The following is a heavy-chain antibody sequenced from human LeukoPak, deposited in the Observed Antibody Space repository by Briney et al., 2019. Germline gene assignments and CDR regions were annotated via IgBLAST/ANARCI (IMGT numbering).Heavy chain of an antibody. CDR3: ARDKPRGSSSGSSFDI. D-gene: IGHD1-26*01. V-gene: IGHV3-23*01. CDR2: ISGSGGST. Sequence: GGSLRLSCAASGFTFSSYAMSWVRQAPGKGLEWVSAISGSGGSTYYADSVKGRFTISRDNAKNSLYLQMNSLRAEDMAVYYCARDKPRGSSSGSSFDIWGQGTMVTVSS. J-gene: IGHJ3*02. CDR1: GFTFSSYA.